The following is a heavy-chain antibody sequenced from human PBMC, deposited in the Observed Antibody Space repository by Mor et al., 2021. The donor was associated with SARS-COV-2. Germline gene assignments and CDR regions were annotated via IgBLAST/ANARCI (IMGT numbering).Heavy chain of an antibody. CDR2: VSGSGGNT. Sequence: GLEWVSAVSGSGGNTYYADSVKGRFTISRDNSKNTLFLQMNSLTAEDTALYYCAKRQVVAAAGAFDIWGQGTMVTVSS. CDR3: AKRQVVAAAGAFDI. V-gene: IGHV3-23*01. J-gene: IGHJ3*02. D-gene: IGHD2-15*01.